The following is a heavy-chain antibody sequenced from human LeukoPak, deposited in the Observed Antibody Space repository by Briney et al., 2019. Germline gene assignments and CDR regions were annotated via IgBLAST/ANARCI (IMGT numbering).Heavy chain of an antibody. CDR1: GGSISSGDYY. CDR3: ARWDIVVVPAAINPGY. D-gene: IGHD2-2*01. J-gene: IGHJ4*02. Sequence: PSETLSLTCTVSGGSISSGDYYWSWIRQPPGKGLEWIGYIYYSGSTYYNPSLKSRVTISVDTSKNQFSLKLSSVTAADTAVYYCARWDIVVVPAAINPGYWGQGTLVTVSS. V-gene: IGHV4-30-4*01. CDR2: IYYSGST.